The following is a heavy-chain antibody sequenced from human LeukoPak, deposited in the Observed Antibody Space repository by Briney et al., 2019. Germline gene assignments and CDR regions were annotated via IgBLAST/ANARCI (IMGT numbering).Heavy chain of an antibody. D-gene: IGHD3-10*01. CDR3: ARDRVTMVRGAPAYYYYYGMDV. CDR1: GFTFSSYA. J-gene: IGHJ6*02. CDR2: ISSNGGST. V-gene: IGHV3-64*01. Sequence: GGSLRLSCAASGFTFSSYAMHWARQAPGKGLEYVSAISSNGGSTYYANSVKGRFTISRDNSKNTLYLQMGSLRAEDMAVYYCARDRVTMVRGAPAYYYYYGMDVWGQGTTVTVSS.